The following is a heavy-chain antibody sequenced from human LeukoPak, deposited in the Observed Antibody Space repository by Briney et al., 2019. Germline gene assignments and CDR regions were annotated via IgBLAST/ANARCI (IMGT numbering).Heavy chain of an antibody. CDR1: GGSITSYS. D-gene: IGHD2-21*01. CDR2: LSPTGSF. CDR3: ARALGDNQAFDI. V-gene: IGHV4-4*07. J-gene: IGHJ3*02. Sequence: SETLSLTCIASGGSITSYSWGWIRQPAGKGLEWIGRLSPTGSFTYSPSLKSRVTMSVDTSKNHFSLKLNSVTAADTAVYYCARALGDNQAFDIWGQGTVVTVSS.